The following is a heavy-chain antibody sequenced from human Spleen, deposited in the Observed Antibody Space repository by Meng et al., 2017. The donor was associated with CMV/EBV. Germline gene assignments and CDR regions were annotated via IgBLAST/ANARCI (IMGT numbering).Heavy chain of an antibody. CDR3: ARDYGGNTHYSYYYGMEV. CDR1: GYSFTSYG. D-gene: IGHD4-23*01. Sequence: APVTVSCQTFGYSFTSYGISWVRQAPGQGLEWMGWISAYNGNTNYAQKLQGRVTMTTDTSTGTAYMELTSLRSDDTAVYYCARDYGGNTHYSYYYGMEVWGQGTTVTVSS. V-gene: IGHV1-18*01. J-gene: IGHJ6*02. CDR2: ISAYNGNT.